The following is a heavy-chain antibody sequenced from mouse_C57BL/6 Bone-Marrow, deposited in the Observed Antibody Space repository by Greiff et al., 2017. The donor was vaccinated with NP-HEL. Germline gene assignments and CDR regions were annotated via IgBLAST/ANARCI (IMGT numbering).Heavy chain of an antibody. CDR2: IYIGNGYT. CDR1: GYTFTSYG. Sequence: VQLQQSGAELVRPGSSVKMSCKTSGYTFTSYGINWVKQRPGQGLEWIGYIYIGNGYTEYNEKFKGKATLTSDTSSSTAYMQLSSLTSEDSAIYFCARGDYYSNYDDWYFDVWGTGTTVTVSS. J-gene: IGHJ1*03. V-gene: IGHV1-58*01. CDR3: ARGDYYSNYDDWYFDV. D-gene: IGHD2-5*01.